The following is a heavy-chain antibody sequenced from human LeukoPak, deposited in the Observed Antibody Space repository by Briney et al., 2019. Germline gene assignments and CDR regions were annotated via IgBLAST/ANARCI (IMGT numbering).Heavy chain of an antibody. J-gene: IGHJ4*02. CDR1: GFTFSSYE. V-gene: IGHV3-48*03. D-gene: IGHD3-10*01. CDR3: ASRSYESGSYFKRD. Sequence: GGSLRLSCAASGFTFSSYEMNWVRQAPGKGLEWVSYISSSGSTIYYADSVKGRFTISRDNAKKSLYLLMNNLTAEDTAVYYCASRSYESGSYFKRDWGQGTLVTVSS. CDR2: ISSSGSTI.